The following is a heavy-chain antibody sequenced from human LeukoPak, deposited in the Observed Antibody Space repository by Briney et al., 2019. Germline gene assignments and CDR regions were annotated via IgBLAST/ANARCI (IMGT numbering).Heavy chain of an antibody. CDR1: GFALRNYG. Sequence: GGSLRLSCVASGFALRNYGMHWVRQARGKGRGWGAVFSYDGINTHYEDSVKGRFTISKDNSKNTLYLQLNTLRPEDTAVYYCANDDARGFGEPSPYDYWGQGTRVIVSS. CDR3: ANDDARGFGEPSPYDY. CDR2: FSYDGINT. D-gene: IGHD3-10*01. V-gene: IGHV3-30*18. J-gene: IGHJ4*02.